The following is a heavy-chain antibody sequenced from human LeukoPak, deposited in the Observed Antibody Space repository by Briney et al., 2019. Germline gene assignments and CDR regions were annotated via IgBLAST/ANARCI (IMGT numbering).Heavy chain of an antibody. D-gene: IGHD5-18*01. J-gene: IGHJ4*02. CDR3: ARGYSYGRLFDY. CDR1: GGSFSGYY. V-gene: IGHV4-34*01. Sequence: SETLSLTCAVYGGSFSGYYWSWIRQPPGKGLEWIGEINHSGSTNYNPSLKSRVTISVDTSKNQFSLKLSSVTAADTAVYYCARGYSYGRLFDYWGQGTLVTASS. CDR2: INHSGST.